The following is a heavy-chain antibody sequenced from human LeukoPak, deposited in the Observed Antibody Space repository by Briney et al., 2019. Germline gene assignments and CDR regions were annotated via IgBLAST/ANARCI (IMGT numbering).Heavy chain of an antibody. V-gene: IGHV4-39*01. CDR3: ARLANDVIAAIDY. J-gene: IGHJ4*02. D-gene: IGHD6-13*01. CDR1: GGSISSSSYY. CDR2: IYYSGST. Sequence: SETLSLTCTVSGGSISSSSYYWGWIRQPPGKGLEWIGSIYYSGSTYYNPSLKSRVTISVDPSKNQFSLKLSSVTAADTAVYYCARLANDVIAAIDYWGQGTLVTVSS.